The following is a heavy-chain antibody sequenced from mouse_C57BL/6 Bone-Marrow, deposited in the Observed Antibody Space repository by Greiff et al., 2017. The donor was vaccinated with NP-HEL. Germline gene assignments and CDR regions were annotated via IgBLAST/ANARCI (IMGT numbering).Heavy chain of an antibody. D-gene: IGHD1-1*01. Sequence: VQLQQSDAELVKPGASVKISCKVSGYTFTDHTIHWMKQRPEQGLEWIGYIYPRDGSTKYNEKFKGKATLTADKSSSTAYMQLNSLTSEDSAVYFCARGQFITTVVATEGFAYWGQGTLVTVSA. J-gene: IGHJ3*01. CDR1: GYTFTDHT. V-gene: IGHV1-78*01. CDR3: ARGQFITTVVATEGFAY. CDR2: IYPRDGST.